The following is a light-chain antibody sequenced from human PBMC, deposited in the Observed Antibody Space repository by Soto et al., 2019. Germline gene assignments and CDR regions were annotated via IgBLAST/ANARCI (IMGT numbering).Light chain of an antibody. Sequence: VLTQSPGTLSLSPGERATLSCRASQSVSSSYLAWYQQKPGQAPRLLIYGASSRATGIPDRFSGSGSGTDFTLTISRLEPEDFAVYYCQQYGSSLFGGGTKVDNK. V-gene: IGKV3-20*01. CDR2: GAS. J-gene: IGKJ4*01. CDR3: QQYGSSL. CDR1: QSVSSSY.